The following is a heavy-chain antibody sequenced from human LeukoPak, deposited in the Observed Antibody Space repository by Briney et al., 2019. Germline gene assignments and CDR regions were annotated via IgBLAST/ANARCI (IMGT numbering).Heavy chain of an antibody. CDR3: VKDQYYYDSSGSGNYLDY. Sequence: PGGSLRLSCSGSGFTFTNYDMHWVRQAPGKGPEYVSGISSNGDNIYYADSVKGRFTISRDNSKKTLYLQMSSLRAEDTAVYYCVKDQYYYDSSGSGNYLDYWGQGTLVTVSS. CDR1: GFTFTNYD. D-gene: IGHD3-22*01. J-gene: IGHJ4*02. V-gene: IGHV3-64D*06. CDR2: ISSNGDNI.